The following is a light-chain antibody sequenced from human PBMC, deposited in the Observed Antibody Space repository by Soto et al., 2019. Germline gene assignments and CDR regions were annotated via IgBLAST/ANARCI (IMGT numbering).Light chain of an antibody. CDR2: AAS. CDR3: QQSYSNPRT. CDR1: QSIRRY. V-gene: IGKV1-39*01. Sequence: ASQSIRRYLNWYPPKTGQAPKLLIYAASSLQSGVPSRFSGTGSRTDCTLTISSLQTEDLATDYCQQSYSNPRTFGQGTKVEIK. J-gene: IGKJ1*01.